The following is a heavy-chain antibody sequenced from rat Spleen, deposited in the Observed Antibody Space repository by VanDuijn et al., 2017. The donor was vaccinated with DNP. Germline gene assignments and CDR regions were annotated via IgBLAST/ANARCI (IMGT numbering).Heavy chain of an antibody. D-gene: IGHD1-10*01. V-gene: IGHV5-22*01. CDR3: ARPIYNNHGGFAY. CDR2: LTYDGGNT. CDR1: GFTFSDYY. J-gene: IGHJ3*01. Sequence: EVQLVESGGDLVQPGRSLKLFCAASGFTFSDYYMAWVRQAPTKGLEWVAYLTYDGGNTYYRDSVKGRFTISRDNAKSTLYLQMNSLRSEDMATYYCARPIYNNHGGFAYWGQGTLVTVSS.